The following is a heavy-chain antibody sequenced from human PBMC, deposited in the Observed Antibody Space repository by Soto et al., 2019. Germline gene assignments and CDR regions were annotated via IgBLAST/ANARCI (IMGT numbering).Heavy chain of an antibody. J-gene: IGHJ6*02. CDR2: IIPIFGTA. CDR1: GGTFSSYA. V-gene: IGHV1-69*01. Sequence: QVQLVQSGAEVKKPGSSMKVSCKASGGTFSSYAISWVRQAPGQGLEWMGGIIPIFGTANYAQKFQGRVTITEDESTSTAYMELSSLRSEDTAVYYCAGVVVVPAAIGYLYYYYYGMDVWGQGTTVTVSS. D-gene: IGHD2-2*02. CDR3: AGVVVVPAAIGYLYYYYYGMDV.